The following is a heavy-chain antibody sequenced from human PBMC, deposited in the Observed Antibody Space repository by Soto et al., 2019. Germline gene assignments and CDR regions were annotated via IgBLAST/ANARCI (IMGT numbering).Heavy chain of an antibody. CDR1: GGIFSTYT. Sequence: QVQLVQSGAEVKKPGSSVNVSCKPSGGIFSTYTFSWVRQAPGQGLEWMGRIIPVLGITNSTQKFQGGVTLTAGKYTSTVYMKLSSMRSEDTSMYYCAAQRHWGKGTLVTVSS. V-gene: IGHV1-69*02. CDR3: AAQRH. J-gene: IGHJ4*02. CDR2: IIPVLGIT.